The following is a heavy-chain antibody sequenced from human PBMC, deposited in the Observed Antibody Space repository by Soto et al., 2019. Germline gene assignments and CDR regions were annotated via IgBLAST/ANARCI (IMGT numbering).Heavy chain of an antibody. CDR1: GYSFTTYW. V-gene: IGHV5-51*01. J-gene: IGHJ4*02. Sequence: PGESLKISCKGSGYSFTTYWIGWVRQMPGKGLEWMGIIYPGDSDTRYSPSFQGQVTISADKTITTAYLQWSSLKASDTAIYYCARTRRCSGGTCPFDFDYWGQGTVVTVSS. D-gene: IGHD2-15*01. CDR3: ARTRRCSGGTCPFDFDY. CDR2: IYPGDSDT.